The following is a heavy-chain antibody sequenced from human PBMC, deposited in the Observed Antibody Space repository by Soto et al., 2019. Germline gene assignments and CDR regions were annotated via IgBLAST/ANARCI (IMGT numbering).Heavy chain of an antibody. CDR3: AREVVVVPAAIYYYYYYYMDV. CDR2: IYYSGST. V-gene: IGHV4-31*03. Sequence: SETLSLTCTVSGGSISSGGYYWSWIRQHPGKGLEWIGYIYYSGSTYYNPSLKSRVTISVDTSKNQFSLKLSSVTAADTAVYYCAREVVVVPAAIYYYYYYYMDVWGKGTTVTVS. D-gene: IGHD2-2*02. CDR1: GGSISSGGYY. J-gene: IGHJ6*03.